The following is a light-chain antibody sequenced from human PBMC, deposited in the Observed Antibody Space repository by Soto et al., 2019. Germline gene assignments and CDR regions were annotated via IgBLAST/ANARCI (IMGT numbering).Light chain of an antibody. CDR3: QKCNSAPFT. CDR2: GAS. V-gene: IGKV1-27*01. Sequence: DIQMTQSPSSLSASVGDRVTITCRASQGISNFLAWYQQNPGKVPKLLIYGASTLQSGVPSRFSGSGSGADFTLTVGSLQPEHVATYYCQKCNSAPFTFGPGTKVDIK. J-gene: IGKJ3*01. CDR1: QGISNF.